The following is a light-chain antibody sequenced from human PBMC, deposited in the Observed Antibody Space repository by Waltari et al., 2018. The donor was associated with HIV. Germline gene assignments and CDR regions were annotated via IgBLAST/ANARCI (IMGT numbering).Light chain of an antibody. CDR1: SSPIGNNV. CDR3: GTWDNNLSAFWV. CDR2: YAN. J-gene: IGLJ3*02. Sequence: QSVLTQPPSVSAAPGQQVTISCSGSSSPIGNNVVSWYQQLPATAPKLLIYYANKRPSGIPDRFSASKSGTSATLAITGLQTGDEAVYYCGTWDNNLSAFWVFGGGTKVTVL. V-gene: IGLV1-51*01.